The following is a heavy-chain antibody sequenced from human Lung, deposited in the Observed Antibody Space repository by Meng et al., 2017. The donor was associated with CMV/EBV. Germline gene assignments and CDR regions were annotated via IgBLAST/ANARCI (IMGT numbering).Heavy chain of an antibody. J-gene: IGHJ4*02. D-gene: IGHD3-3*01. CDR3: ARDSGFLELPQN. CDR2: IYYGGST. CDR1: GGSVSSGSYY. Sequence: SETLSLXCTVSGGSVSSGSYYWSWIRQPPGKGLEWIGYIYYGGSTNYNPSLKRRVTISVDTSKNQFSLKLSSVTAADTAMYYCARDSGFLELPQNWCQGNXVTVSS. V-gene: IGHV4-61*01.